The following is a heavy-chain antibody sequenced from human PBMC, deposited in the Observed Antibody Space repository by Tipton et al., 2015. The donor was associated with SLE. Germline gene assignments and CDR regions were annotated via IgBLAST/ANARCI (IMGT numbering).Heavy chain of an antibody. V-gene: IGHV1-18*01. D-gene: IGHD4-17*01. CDR3: AGGWNKYGEFNS. Sequence: QSGPEVKKPGASVKVSCKASGYTFTSYGISWVRQASGQGLEWMGSISSYSGNTNYSQMLQGRVTMTTDTSTRTAYMELRSLRSDDTAVYYCAGGWNKYGEFNSWGQGTLVTVSS. CDR2: ISSYSGNT. J-gene: IGHJ5*02. CDR1: GYTFTSYG.